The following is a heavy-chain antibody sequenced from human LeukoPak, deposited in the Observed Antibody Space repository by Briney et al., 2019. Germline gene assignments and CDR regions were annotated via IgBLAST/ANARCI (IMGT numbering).Heavy chain of an antibody. CDR3: ARADYDYAVWDFDL. Sequence: SETLSLTCTVYGGSISSYYWRWIRQPPGKGLEWIGYIYYSGSTNYNPSLKSRITISVDTSKKQFSLKVRSVTAADTAVYYCARADYDYAVWDFDLWGPGTVVTVSS. CDR1: GGSISSYY. CDR2: IYYSGST. J-gene: IGHJ3*01. V-gene: IGHV4-59*01. D-gene: IGHD4/OR15-4a*01.